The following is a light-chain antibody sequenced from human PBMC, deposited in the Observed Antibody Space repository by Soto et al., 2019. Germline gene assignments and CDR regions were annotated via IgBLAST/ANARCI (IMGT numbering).Light chain of an antibody. Sequence: EIVLTQSPGTLSLSPGERATLSCGASQSVRGNYLAWYQHKPGQAPRLLIYGSSTRDTGIPDRFSATGYGTDYTLTISRLEPEDSAVYLCQQYGGSPPYTFGQGTKVEIK. J-gene: IGKJ2*01. CDR2: GSS. CDR1: QSVRGNY. CDR3: QQYGGSPPYT. V-gene: IGKV3-20*01.